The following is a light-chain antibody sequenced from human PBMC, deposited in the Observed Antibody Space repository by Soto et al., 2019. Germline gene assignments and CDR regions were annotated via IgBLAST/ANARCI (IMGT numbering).Light chain of an antibody. CDR1: QSIGKH. Sequence: DIQITQSPSSLSASVGDRVTITCRASQSIGKHLNWYQQKPGKAPKFLIYGASTLQSGVPSRFTGSGSGTDFTLTVNSLQAEDFAAYYCQQSYTSPTTFGQGTRLEIK. J-gene: IGKJ5*01. CDR3: QQSYTSPTT. V-gene: IGKV1-39*01. CDR2: GAS.